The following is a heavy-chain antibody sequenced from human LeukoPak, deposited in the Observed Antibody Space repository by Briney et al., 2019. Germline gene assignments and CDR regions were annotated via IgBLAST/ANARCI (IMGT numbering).Heavy chain of an antibody. Sequence: GESLKISCKGSGYTFTSYDINWVRQATGQGLEWMGWMNPNSGNTGYAQKFQGRVTMTRNTSISTAYMELSSLRSEDTAVYYCARGLRHYYGSGSYFWSDAFDIWGQGTMVTVSS. CDR2: MNPNSGNT. CDR3: ARGLRHYYGSGSYFWSDAFDI. V-gene: IGHV1-8*01. J-gene: IGHJ3*02. CDR1: GYTFTSYD. D-gene: IGHD3-10*01.